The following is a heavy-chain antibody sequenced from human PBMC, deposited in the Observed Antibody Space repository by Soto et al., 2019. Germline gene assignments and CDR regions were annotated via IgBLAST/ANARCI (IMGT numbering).Heavy chain of an antibody. CDR1: GFTFSSYS. CDR3: ARGYGDYIPDAFNI. J-gene: IGHJ3*02. CDR2: ITTYSTSI. D-gene: IGHD4-17*01. V-gene: IGHV3-21*01. Sequence: EVQLVESGGGLVKPGGSLSLSCAASGFTFSSYSMNWVRQAPGEGLEWVSSITTYSTSIYYADSVKGRFTISRDNAKNSLFLQMNSLRAEDTAVYYCARGYGDYIPDAFNIWGQGTMVTVSS.